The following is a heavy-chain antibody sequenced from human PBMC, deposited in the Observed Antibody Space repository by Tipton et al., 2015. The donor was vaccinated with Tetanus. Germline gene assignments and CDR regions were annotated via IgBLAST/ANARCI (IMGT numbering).Heavy chain of an antibody. CDR1: GGSISSSSYY. CDR3: ARALKQLVRVGDH. J-gene: IGHJ4*02. V-gene: IGHV4-39*01. D-gene: IGHD6-6*01. CDR2: AYYSGST. Sequence: TLSLTCTVSGGSISSSSYYWGWIRQPPGKGLEWIGSAYYSGSTYYNPSLKSRVTISVDTSKNQFSLELSSVTAADTAVYYCARALKQLVRVGDHWGQGTLVTVSS.